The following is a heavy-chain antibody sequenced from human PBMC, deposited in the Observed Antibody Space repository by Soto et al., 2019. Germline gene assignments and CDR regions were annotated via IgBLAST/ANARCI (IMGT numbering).Heavy chain of an antibody. CDR1: EFIYSIYA. CDR2: IRGSGGAT. Sequence: EVQLLQSGGGLVQPEGSLRLSCTASEFIYSIYAMAWVRQAPGKGMEWGSAIRGSGGATYYADSVKGRFTISRDNSKNTVYLQMTNLRAEDTAVYYCAKEIAVAVATPPDYWCQGTLVTVSS. CDR3: AKEIAVAVATPPDY. J-gene: IGHJ4*02. D-gene: IGHD5-12*01. V-gene: IGHV3-23*01.